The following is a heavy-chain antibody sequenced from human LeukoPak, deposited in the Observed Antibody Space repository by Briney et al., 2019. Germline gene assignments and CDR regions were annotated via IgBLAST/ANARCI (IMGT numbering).Heavy chain of an antibody. CDR2: VKHDGSEK. J-gene: IGHJ4*02. V-gene: IGHV3-7*03. D-gene: IGHD6-19*01. CDR3: AKDNRRHYTSGPNPDSLH. Sequence: PGGSLRLSCAASGFTFSSYWMTWVRQAPGQGLEWVANVKHDGSEKYYVDSVKGRFTISRDNAKNSLYLQMNSLRVEDTAFYYCAKDNRRHYTSGPNPDSLHWGQGALVTVSS. CDR1: GFTFSSYW.